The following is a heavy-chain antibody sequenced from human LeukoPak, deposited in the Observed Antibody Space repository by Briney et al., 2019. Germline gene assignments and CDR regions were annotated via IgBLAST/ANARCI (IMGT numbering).Heavy chain of an antibody. CDR1: GFPFKNYA. V-gene: IGHV3-15*01. CDR3: TTETRYTGY. J-gene: IGHJ4*02. D-gene: IGHD5-18*01. Sequence: GALRLSCAAPGFPFKNYAMRWGRQAPGEGVEWVGRIKSKTDCGTTDYAAPVKGRFTISRDDSQNTLYLQMNSLKTEDTAVYYCTTETRYTGYWGQGTLVTVSS. CDR2: IKSKTDCGTT.